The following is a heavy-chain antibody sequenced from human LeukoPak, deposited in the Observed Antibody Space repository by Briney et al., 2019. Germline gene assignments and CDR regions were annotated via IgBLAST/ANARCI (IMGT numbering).Heavy chain of an antibody. V-gene: IGHV1-18*01. CDR3: ARGLGSSSWYSSQKQRPKGAQDAFDI. D-gene: IGHD6-13*01. CDR2: ISAYNGNT. Sequence: ASVKVSCKTSGYTFTYYGINWVRQAPGQGLEWMGWISAYNGNTNYAQKFQGRVTLTTDTSTSTAYMELRSLRSDDTAVYYCARGLGSSSWYSSQKQRPKGAQDAFDIWGQGTMVTVSS. CDR1: GYTFTYYG. J-gene: IGHJ3*02.